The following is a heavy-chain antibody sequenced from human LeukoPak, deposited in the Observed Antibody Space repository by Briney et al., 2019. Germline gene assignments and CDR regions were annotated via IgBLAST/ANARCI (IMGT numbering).Heavy chain of an antibody. CDR3: ARGYWGEEGGYPY. J-gene: IGHJ4*02. Sequence: ASVKVSCKASGGTFSSYAISWVGQAPGQGLEWMGGIIPIFGTANYAQKFQGRVTITADESTSTAYMELSSLRSEDTAVYYCARGYWGEEGGYPYWGQGTLVTVSS. CDR2: IIPIFGTA. D-gene: IGHD7-27*01. CDR1: GGTFSSYA. V-gene: IGHV1-69*13.